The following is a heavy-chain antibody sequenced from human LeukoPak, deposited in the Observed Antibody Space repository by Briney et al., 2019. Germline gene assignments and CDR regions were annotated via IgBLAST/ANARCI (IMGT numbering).Heavy chain of an antibody. V-gene: IGHV3-30*18. Sequence: GGSLRLSCAASGFTFSSYGMHWVRQAPGKGLEWVAVISYDGSNKYYADSVKGRFTISRDNSKNTLYLQMNSLRAEDTAVYHCAKDKGYCSGGSCYRPRYYYYGMDVWGQGTTVTVSS. J-gene: IGHJ6*02. CDR3: AKDKGYCSGGSCYRPRYYYYGMDV. D-gene: IGHD2-15*01. CDR2: ISYDGSNK. CDR1: GFTFSSYG.